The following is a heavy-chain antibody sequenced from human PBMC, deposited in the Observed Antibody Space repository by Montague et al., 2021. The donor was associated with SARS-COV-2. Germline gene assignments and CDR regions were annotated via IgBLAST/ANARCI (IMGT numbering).Heavy chain of an antibody. J-gene: IGHJ4*02. V-gene: IGHV2-5*02. CDR2: IYWDDDK. CDR1: GFSLSTSGVG. D-gene: IGHD1-26*01. Sequence: PALVKPTQTLTLTCNFSGFSLSTSGVGVGWIRQPPGKALEWLALIYWDDDKRYSPSLKSRLTTTKDTSKNQVVLTVTNTDPVDTATYYCAHRRLHTGSFDYWGQGALVTVSS. CDR3: AHRRLHTGSFDY.